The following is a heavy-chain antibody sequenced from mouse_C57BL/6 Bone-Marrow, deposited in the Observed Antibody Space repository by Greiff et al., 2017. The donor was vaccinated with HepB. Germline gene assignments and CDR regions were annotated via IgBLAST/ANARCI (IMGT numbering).Heavy chain of an antibody. J-gene: IGHJ1*03. Sequence: EVQLQQSGPVLVKPGASVKMSCKASGYTFTDYYMNWVKQSHGKSLEWIGVINPYNGGTSYNQKFKGKATLTVDKSSSTAYMELNILTSDDSAVYYCARFTTVVARYFDVWGTGTTVTVSS. CDR2: INPYNGGT. CDR1: GYTFTDYY. D-gene: IGHD1-1*01. V-gene: IGHV1-19*01. CDR3: ARFTTVVARYFDV.